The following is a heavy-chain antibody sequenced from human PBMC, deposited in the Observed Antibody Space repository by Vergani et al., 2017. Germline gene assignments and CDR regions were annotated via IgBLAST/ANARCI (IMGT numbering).Heavy chain of an antibody. CDR3: ARQRPGSGGSPGDFDD. CDR1: GGSISSGSYY. Sequence: QVQLQESGPGLVKPSQTLSLTCTVSGGSISSGSYYWGWIRQPPGKSLEWIGSIYYSGLTYYNPSLKSRVAISVDTSKNQFSLKVTSVTAADTAVYFCARQRPGSGGSPGDFDDWGQGILVTVSS. CDR2: IYYSGLT. J-gene: IGHJ4*02. V-gene: IGHV4-39*01. D-gene: IGHD6-19*01.